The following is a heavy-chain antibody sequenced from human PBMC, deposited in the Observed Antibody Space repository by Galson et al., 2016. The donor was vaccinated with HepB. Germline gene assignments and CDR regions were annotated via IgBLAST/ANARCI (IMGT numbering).Heavy chain of an antibody. CDR3: ARDWRYYDSSGYYTLDY. J-gene: IGHJ4*02. CDR1: GYTFTGYY. D-gene: IGHD3-22*01. CDR2: INPNSGGT. Sequence: VKVSCKASGYTFTGYYMHWVRQAPGQGLEWMGWINPNSGGTNYAQKFQGWVTMTRDTSISTAYMELSRLRSDDTAVYYCARDWRYYDSSGYYTLDYWGQGTLVTVSS. V-gene: IGHV1-2*04.